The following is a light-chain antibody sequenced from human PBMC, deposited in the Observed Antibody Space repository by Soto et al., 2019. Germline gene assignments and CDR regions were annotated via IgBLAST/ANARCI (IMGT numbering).Light chain of an antibody. CDR3: QQYNDGPLT. Sequence: EIVMTQSPVTLSVSPGERATLSCRASQSVSSNLAWYQQKPDQAPSLLIYGAFTRATGIPARFSGTGSGTEFTLPISSLQSEDFALYYCQQYNDGPLTFGQGTKVDI. CDR1: QSVSSN. V-gene: IGKV3-15*01. J-gene: IGKJ1*01. CDR2: GAF.